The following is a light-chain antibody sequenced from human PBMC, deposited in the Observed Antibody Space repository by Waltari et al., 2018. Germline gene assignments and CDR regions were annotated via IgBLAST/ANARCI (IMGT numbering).Light chain of an antibody. CDR2: DVS. J-gene: IGLJ1*01. V-gene: IGLV2-8*01. CDR3: SSFAASNTYV. CDR1: SSDVGTYNY. Sequence: QSALTQPPSASGSPGQSVAISCTGTSSDVGTYNYVSWYQQHPGKAPKPVIYDVSKRPSGVPDRFSGSKSGNTASLTLSGLQAEDEADYYCSSFAASNTYVFGTGTKVTVL.